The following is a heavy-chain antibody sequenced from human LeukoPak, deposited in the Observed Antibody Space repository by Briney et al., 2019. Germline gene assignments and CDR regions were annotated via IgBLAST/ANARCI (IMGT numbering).Heavy chain of an antibody. CDR2: IRTKANDYAT. Sequence: PGGSLRLSCAASGFTFSASTIHWVRQASGKRLEWVGRIRTKANDYATTHTASLKGRFTISRDDSKNTLYLQMNSLRAEDTAVYYCAKRARYSSGWFPWGNYFDYWGQGTLVTVSS. V-gene: IGHV3-73*01. J-gene: IGHJ4*02. D-gene: IGHD6-19*01. CDR1: GFTFSAST. CDR3: AKRARYSSGWFPWGNYFDY.